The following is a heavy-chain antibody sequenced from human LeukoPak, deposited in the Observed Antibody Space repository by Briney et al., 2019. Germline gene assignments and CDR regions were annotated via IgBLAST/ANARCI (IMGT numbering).Heavy chain of an antibody. CDR3: ARGYYDSSGYSTLGY. J-gene: IGHJ4*02. CDR2: INPNSGGT. CDR1: GYTFTGYY. V-gene: IGHV1-2*02. D-gene: IGHD3-22*01. Sequence: ASVKLSFKASGYTFTGYYMHWVRQAHGQGLEWMGWINPNSGGTNYAQKFQGRVTMTRDTSISTAYMELSRLRSDDTAVYYCARGYYDSSGYSTLGYWGQGTLVTVSS.